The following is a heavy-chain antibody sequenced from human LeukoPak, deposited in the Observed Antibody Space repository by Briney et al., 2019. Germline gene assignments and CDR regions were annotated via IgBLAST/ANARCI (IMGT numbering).Heavy chain of an antibody. J-gene: IGHJ5*02. D-gene: IGHD6-13*01. V-gene: IGHV3-30*18. CDR2: ISYDGRNK. CDR3: AKVADSSSWPHNWFDP. Sequence: GRSLRLSCAASGLTFSSYGMHWVRQAPGKGLEWVAVISYDGRNKYYSDSVKGRFTISRDNSKNTLYLQMNSLRAEDTAVYYCAKVADSSSWPHNWFDPWGQGTLVTVSS. CDR1: GLTFSSYG.